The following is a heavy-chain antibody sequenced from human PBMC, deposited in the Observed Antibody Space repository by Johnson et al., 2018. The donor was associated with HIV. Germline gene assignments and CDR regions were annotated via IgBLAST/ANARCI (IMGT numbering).Heavy chain of an antibody. CDR2: IKQDGSEK. J-gene: IGHJ3*02. D-gene: IGHD3-10*01. V-gene: IGHV3-7*01. Sequence: MQLVESGGGVVQPGRSLRLSCAAYGFTFSSYGMHWARQAPGKGLEWVANIKQDGSEKYYVDSVKGRFTISRDNSKNTLYLQMNSLRAEDTAVYYCARDMGGVVKEARAFDIWGQGTMVTVSS. CDR1: GFTFSSYG. CDR3: ARDMGGVVKEARAFDI.